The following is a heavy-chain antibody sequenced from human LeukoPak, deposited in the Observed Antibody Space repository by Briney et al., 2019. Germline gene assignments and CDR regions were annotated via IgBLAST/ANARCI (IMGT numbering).Heavy chain of an antibody. CDR3: AREGTGVRGVPLVY. J-gene: IGHJ4*02. CDR1: GYTFTGYY. D-gene: IGHD3-10*01. V-gene: IGHV1-2*02. Sequence: ASVKVSCKASGYTFTGYYIHWVRQAPGQGLEWMGWINPNSGGTNYAQRFQGRVTMTRDTSISTAYMELSRLTSDDTAVYYCAREGTGVRGVPLVYWGQGTLVTVSS. CDR2: INPNSGGT.